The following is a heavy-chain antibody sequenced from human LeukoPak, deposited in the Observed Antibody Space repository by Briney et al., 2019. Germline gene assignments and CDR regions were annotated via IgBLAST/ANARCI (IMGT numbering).Heavy chain of an antibody. Sequence: SVKVSCKASGYTFTSYDINWVRQATGQGLEWMGRIIPILGIANYAQKFQGRVTITADKSTSTAYMELSSLRSEDTAVYYCAGAERIRALNYWGQGTLVTVSS. D-gene: IGHD1-14*01. CDR3: AGAERIRALNY. CDR1: GYTFTSYD. J-gene: IGHJ4*02. V-gene: IGHV1-69*04. CDR2: IIPILGIA.